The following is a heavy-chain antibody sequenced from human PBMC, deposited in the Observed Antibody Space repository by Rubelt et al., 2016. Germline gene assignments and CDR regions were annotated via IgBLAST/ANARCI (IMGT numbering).Heavy chain of an antibody. D-gene: IGHD6-19*01. CDR1: GFTFSSYE. CDR3: ARWYSTGWSIDN. Sequence: ECGGDLVQPGGSLRLSCAASGFTFSSYEMSWVRQAPGQGLEWVSYISSSDSTIYYADSVKGRFTISRDNAKNSLYLQMNSLRAEDTAVYYCARWYSTGWSIDNWGQGTLVTVSS. V-gene: IGHV3-48*03. CDR2: ISSSDSTI. J-gene: IGHJ4*02.